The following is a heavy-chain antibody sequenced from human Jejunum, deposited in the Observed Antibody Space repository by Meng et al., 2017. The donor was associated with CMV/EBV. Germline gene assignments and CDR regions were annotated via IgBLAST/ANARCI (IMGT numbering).Heavy chain of an antibody. CDR2: MRFDEVNK. D-gene: IGHD4-11*01. V-gene: IGHV3-30*02. J-gene: IGHJ4*02. CDR1: ISNDYV. Sequence: ISNDYVIQCCRQSPGQRLEGVASMRFDEVNKYYGDSVKGRFTISRDTSKNTLYLQMNNLRTEDTAVYFCAKSSHIIGFLQYCLDYWGQGTLVTVSS. CDR3: AKSSHIIGFLQYCLDY.